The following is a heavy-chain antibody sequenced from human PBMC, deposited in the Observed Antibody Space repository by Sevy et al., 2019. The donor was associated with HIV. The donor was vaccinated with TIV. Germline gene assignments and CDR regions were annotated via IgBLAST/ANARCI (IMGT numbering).Heavy chain of an antibody. CDR2: INPNDGVT. J-gene: IGHJ6*02. Sequence: ASVKVSCKASGYMFTDYYIHWVRQAPGQGLEWMAWINPNDGVTNYAQRFQGGVTVTRDTSVSTAYMELRGLRYDDTAIYYCARLTTKPTSDLYGMDVWGQGTTVTVSS. CDR3: ARLTTKPTSDLYGMDV. V-gene: IGHV1-2*02. CDR1: GYMFTDYY. D-gene: IGHD4-17*01.